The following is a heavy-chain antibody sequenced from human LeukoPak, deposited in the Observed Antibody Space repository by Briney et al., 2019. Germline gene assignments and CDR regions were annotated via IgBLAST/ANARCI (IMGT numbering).Heavy chain of an antibody. Sequence: PGGPLRLSCAASGFTFSSYSMNWVRQAPGKGLEWVSSISSSSSYIYYADSVKGRFTISRDNAKNSLYLQMNSLRAEDTAVYYCAPLPYSSGPNWFDPWGQGTLVTVSS. V-gene: IGHV3-21*01. J-gene: IGHJ5*02. CDR2: ISSSSSYI. CDR3: APLPYSSGPNWFDP. D-gene: IGHD6-19*01. CDR1: GFTFSSYS.